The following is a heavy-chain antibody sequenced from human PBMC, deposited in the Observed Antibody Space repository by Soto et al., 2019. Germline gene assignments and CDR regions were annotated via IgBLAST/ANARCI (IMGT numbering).Heavy chain of an antibody. CDR3: VRKEEQQLVPAFDI. Sequence: PGGSLRLSCAASGFTFSNSDMNWVHQAPGKGLEWVSGVSWNGSRTHYADSVKGRFIISRDNSRNTLYLQTNSLRAEDTAVYYCVRKEEQQLVPAFDIWGQGTMVTVSS. V-gene: IGHV3-35*01. J-gene: IGHJ3*02. CDR1: GFTFSNSD. D-gene: IGHD6-13*01. CDR2: VSWNGSRT.